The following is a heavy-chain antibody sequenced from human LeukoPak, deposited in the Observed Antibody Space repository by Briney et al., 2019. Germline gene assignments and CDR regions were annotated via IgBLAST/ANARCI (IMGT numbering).Heavy chain of an antibody. CDR3: ARSTLRGSDY. CDR2: IYYSGST. Sequence: SETLSLTCTVSGGSISSGGYYWSWIRQHPGKGLEWIGYIYYSGSTYYNPSLKSRVTISVDTSKNQFSLKLSSVTAADTAVYYCARSTLRGSDYWGQRTLVTVSS. V-gene: IGHV4-31*03. J-gene: IGHJ4*02. D-gene: IGHD3-16*01. CDR1: GGSISSGGYY.